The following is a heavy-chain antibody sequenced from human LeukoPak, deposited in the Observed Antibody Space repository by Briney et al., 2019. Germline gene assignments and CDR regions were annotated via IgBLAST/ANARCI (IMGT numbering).Heavy chain of an antibody. V-gene: IGHV4-34*01. CDR2: INNSGST. Sequence: SETLSLTCAVYGGSFSGYYWSWIRQPPGQGLEWIGEINNSGSTNTNPSLKSRVTLSVDTSKNQFSLKLSSVTAADTAVYYCARVSRFSGRLGIEYSSSSLRWWFDPWGQGTLVTVSS. CDR3: ARVSRFSGRLGIEYSSSSLRWWFDP. J-gene: IGHJ5*02. D-gene: IGHD6-6*01. CDR1: GGSFSGYY.